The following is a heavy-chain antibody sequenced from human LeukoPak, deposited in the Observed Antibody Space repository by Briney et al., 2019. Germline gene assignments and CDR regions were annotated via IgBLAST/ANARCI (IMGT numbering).Heavy chain of an antibody. Sequence: ASVKVSCKASGYTFTSYGISWVRQAPGQGLEWMGWISAYNGNTNYAQKLQGRVTMTTDTSTSTAYMELRSLRSDDTAVYYCARRSSITMVRGAHPSYYYYYMDVWGKGTTVTVSS. CDR2: ISAYNGNT. D-gene: IGHD3-10*01. CDR3: ARRSSITMVRGAHPSYYYYYMDV. V-gene: IGHV1-18*01. CDR1: GYTFTSYG. J-gene: IGHJ6*03.